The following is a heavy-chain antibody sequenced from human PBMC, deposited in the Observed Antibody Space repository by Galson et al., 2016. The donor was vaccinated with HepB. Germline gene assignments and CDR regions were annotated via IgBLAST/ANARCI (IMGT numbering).Heavy chain of an antibody. CDR3: ARAVIAVAGFDFDC. CDR1: GFSLSTSGVA. J-gene: IGHJ4*02. D-gene: IGHD6-19*01. CDR2: IYWDDDK. V-gene: IGHV2-5*02. Sequence: PALVKPTQTLTLTCTFSGFSLSTSGVAVGWIRQPPGKALEWLAVIYWDDDKRYSPFLRSRLTITKDTSKNQVVLTMTNMDPLDTDTYYCARAVIAVAGFDFDCWGQGTLVTVSS.